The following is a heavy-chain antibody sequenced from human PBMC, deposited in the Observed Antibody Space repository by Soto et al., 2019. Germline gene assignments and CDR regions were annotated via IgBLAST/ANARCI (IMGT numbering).Heavy chain of an antibody. V-gene: IGHV1-2*04. J-gene: IGHJ6*02. CDR3: ARDQGPLAEQQLVRGYYYGMDV. CDR1: GYTFTGYY. CDR2: INPNSGGT. Sequence: ASVKVSCKASGYTFTGYYMHWVRQAPGQGLEWMGWINPNSGGTNYAQKFQGWVTMTRDTSISTAYMELSRLRSDDTAVYYCARDQGPLAEQQLVRGYYYGMDVWGQGTTVTVSS. D-gene: IGHD6-13*01.